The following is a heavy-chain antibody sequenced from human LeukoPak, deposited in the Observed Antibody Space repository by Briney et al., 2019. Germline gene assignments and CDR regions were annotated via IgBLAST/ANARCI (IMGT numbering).Heavy chain of an antibody. CDR3: AREAKDYYDSSGYYYVFDY. CDR1: GYTFTSYY. CDR2: INPSGGST. Sequence: WASVKVSCKASGYTFTSYYMHWVRQAPGQGLEWMGIINPSGGSTSYAQKLQGRVTMTTDTSTSTAYMELRSLRSDDTAVYYCAREAKDYYDSSGYYYVFDYWGQGTLVTVSS. V-gene: IGHV1-46*01. J-gene: IGHJ4*02. D-gene: IGHD3-22*01.